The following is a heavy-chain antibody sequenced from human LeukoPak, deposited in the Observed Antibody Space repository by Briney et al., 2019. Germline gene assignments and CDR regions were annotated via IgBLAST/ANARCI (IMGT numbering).Heavy chain of an antibody. D-gene: IGHD5-18*01. V-gene: IGHV3-30-3*01. CDR1: GFTLSSYA. J-gene: IGHJ4*02. CDR2: ISYDGSNK. CDR3: SGYSPFDY. Sequence: GGSLRLSCAASGFTLSSYAMHWVRQAPGKGLEWVAVISYDGSNKYYADSVKGRFTISRDNSKNTLYLQMNSLRAEDTAVYYCSGYSPFDYWGQGTLVTVSS.